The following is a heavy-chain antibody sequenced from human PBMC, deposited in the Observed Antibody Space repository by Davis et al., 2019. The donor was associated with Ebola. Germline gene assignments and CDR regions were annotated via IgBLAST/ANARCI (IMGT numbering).Heavy chain of an antibody. Sequence: PSETLSLTCTVSGGSIGTYYWSWIRQPPGKGLEWIGYIYYSGSTNYNPSLKSRVTISVDTSKNQFSLKLSSVTAADTAVYYCARHDYRNNWFDPWGQGTLVTVSS. D-gene: IGHD4-11*01. CDR1: GGSIGTYY. CDR3: ARHDYRNNWFDP. CDR2: IYYSGST. J-gene: IGHJ5*02. V-gene: IGHV4-59*01.